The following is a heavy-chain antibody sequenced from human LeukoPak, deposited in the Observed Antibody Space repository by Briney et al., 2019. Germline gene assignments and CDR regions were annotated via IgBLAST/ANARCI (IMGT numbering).Heavy chain of an antibody. V-gene: IGHV1-8*02. Sequence: GASVKVSCKASGYTFTSYDINWVRQATGQGLEWMGWMNPNSGNTGYAQKFQGRVTMTRNTSISTAYMELSSLRSEDTAVYYCARRAYLWFGEYLFGYWGQGTLVTVSS. CDR3: ARRAYLWFGEYLFGY. CDR1: GYTFTSYD. D-gene: IGHD3-10*01. J-gene: IGHJ4*02. CDR2: MNPNSGNT.